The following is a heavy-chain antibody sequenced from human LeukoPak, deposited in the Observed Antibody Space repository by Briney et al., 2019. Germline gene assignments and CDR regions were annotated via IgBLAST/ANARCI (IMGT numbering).Heavy chain of an antibody. CDR2: ISYSGST. CDR1: GGSISSSSYY. D-gene: IGHD6-19*01. CDR3: ARNIAVAGHFDY. Sequence: SETLSLTCTVSGGSISSSSYYWGWIRQPPGKGLEWIGSISYSGSTYYNPSLKSRVTISVDTSKNQFSLKLSSVTAADTAVYYCARNIAVAGHFDYWGQGTLVTVSS. V-gene: IGHV4-39*07. J-gene: IGHJ4*02.